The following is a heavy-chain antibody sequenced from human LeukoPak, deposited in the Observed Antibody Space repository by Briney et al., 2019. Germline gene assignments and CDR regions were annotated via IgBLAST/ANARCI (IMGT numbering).Heavy chain of an antibody. J-gene: IGHJ5*02. V-gene: IGHV1-18*04. CDR1: GDSFTSYW. CDR2: ISAYNGNT. D-gene: IGHD3-16*01. Sequence: GESLKISCKGSGDSFTSYWGGWVRQMPGKGVEWMGWISAYNGNTNYARKLQGRVTMTTDTSTRTAYMELRSLTSDDTPVYYCASVGADHNWFDPWGQGTLVTVSS. CDR3: ASVGADHNWFDP.